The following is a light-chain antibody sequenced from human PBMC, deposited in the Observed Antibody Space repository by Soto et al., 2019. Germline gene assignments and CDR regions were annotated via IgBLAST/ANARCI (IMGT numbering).Light chain of an antibody. CDR3: QQRASWPLT. V-gene: IGKV3-11*01. J-gene: IGKJ4*02. Sequence: EIVLTQSPATLSLSPGERATLSCRASQSISSYLIWYQQKPGQAPRLLIYDASSRATAIPARFSGSGSGTDFPLTISNLEPEDFAVYCCQQRASWPLTFGGGTNVEI. CDR2: DAS. CDR1: QSISSY.